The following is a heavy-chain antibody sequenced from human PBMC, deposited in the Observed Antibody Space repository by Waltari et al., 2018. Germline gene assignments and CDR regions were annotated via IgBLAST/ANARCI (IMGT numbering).Heavy chain of an antibody. J-gene: IGHJ3*01. Sequence: EVQVVESGGGLAQPGGSVGLACAGSGFDLGRSCMHWVRQAPGKGLVWVSRINPDGMTRDYADSVEGRFTISRDNAQNTLYLQLNNLRVDDTAIYYCARELRGDNDLWGQGTMVTVSS. CDR1: GFDLGRSC. D-gene: IGHD3-9*01. CDR3: ARELRGDNDL. CDR2: INPDGMTR. V-gene: IGHV3-74*01.